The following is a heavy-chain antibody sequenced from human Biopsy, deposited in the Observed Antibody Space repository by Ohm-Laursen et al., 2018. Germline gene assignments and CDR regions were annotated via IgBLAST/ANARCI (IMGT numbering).Heavy chain of an antibody. CDR1: GFSLSARGMC. D-gene: IGHD6-13*01. CDR2: VGWDDYK. CDR3: ARTPILIVSAGLVYRHRRHLQGMDV. V-gene: IGHV2-70*11. Sequence: TQTLTLTCSFSGFSLSARGMCVSWIRQAPGKALEWLARVGWDDYKDYSASLQTKLSISKDTANDQVVLTVNNVDPADTAAYYCARTPILIVSAGLVYRHRRHLQGMDVWGQGIAVTVS. J-gene: IGHJ6*02.